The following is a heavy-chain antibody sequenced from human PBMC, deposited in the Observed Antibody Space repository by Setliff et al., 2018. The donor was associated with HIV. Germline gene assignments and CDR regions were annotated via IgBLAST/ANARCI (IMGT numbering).Heavy chain of an antibody. Sequence: PGGSLRLSCAASGFNVSNNYMSWVRQAPGKGLEWVSVIYSGGSTYFADSVKGRFTISRDDSMNTVYLQMNSLRSEDTAVYYCARDAFWGRGYFDYWGQGTLVTVSS. CDR3: ARDAFWGRGYFDY. J-gene: IGHJ4*02. CDR1: GFNVSNNY. D-gene: IGHD3-16*01. CDR2: IYSGGST. V-gene: IGHV3-66*02.